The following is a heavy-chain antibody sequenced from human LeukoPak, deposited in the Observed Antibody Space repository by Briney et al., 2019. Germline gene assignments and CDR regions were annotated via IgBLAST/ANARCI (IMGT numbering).Heavy chain of an antibody. CDR1: GFTFSSYS. CDR3: ARALAYCGGDCYRGANWFDP. Sequence: GGSLRLSCAASGFTFSSYSMNWVRQAPGKGLEWVSSISSSSSYIYYADSVKGRFTISRGNAKNSLYLQMNSLRAEDTAVYYCARALAYCGGDCYRGANWFDPWGQGTLVTVSS. CDR2: ISSSSSYI. J-gene: IGHJ5*02. V-gene: IGHV3-21*04. D-gene: IGHD2-21*02.